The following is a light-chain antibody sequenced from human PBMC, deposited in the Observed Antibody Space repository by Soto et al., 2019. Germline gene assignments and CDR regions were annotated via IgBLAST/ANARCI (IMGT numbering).Light chain of an antibody. Sequence: DIQMTQSPSTLSGSVGDRVTVTCRASQTISSWLAWYQQKPGKAPKLLIYKASTLKSGVPSRFSGSGSGTEFTLTISSLQSEDFAVYYCHQYHNWPQTFGQGTKVDVK. CDR3: HQYHNWPQT. V-gene: IGKV1-5*03. CDR2: KAS. J-gene: IGKJ1*01. CDR1: QTISSW.